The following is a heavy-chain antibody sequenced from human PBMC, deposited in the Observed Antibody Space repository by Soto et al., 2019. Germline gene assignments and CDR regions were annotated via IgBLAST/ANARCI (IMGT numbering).Heavy chain of an antibody. D-gene: IGHD5-12*01. Sequence: SVKVSCKASGGTFSSYAINWVRQAPGQGLEWMGGIIPIFGTANYAQKFQGRVTITADESTSTAYMELSSLRSEDTAVYYCARVNMSGYLYYFDYWGQGTLVTVSS. CDR1: GGTFSSYA. J-gene: IGHJ4*02. V-gene: IGHV1-69*13. CDR3: ARVNMSGYLYYFDY. CDR2: IIPIFGTA.